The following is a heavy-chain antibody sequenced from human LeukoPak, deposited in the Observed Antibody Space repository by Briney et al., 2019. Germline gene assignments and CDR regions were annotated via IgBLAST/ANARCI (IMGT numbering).Heavy chain of an antibody. V-gene: IGHV3-74*01. CDR3: ARGGSGWYLDYFDY. Sequence: PRGSLRLSCAASGFTFSSYWMDWVRQAPGKGLVCVSRINSDGSSTSYADSVKGRFTISRDNAKNTLYLQMNSLRAEDTAVYYCARGGSGWYLDYFDYWGQGTLVTVSS. CDR2: INSDGSST. CDR1: GFTFSSYW. J-gene: IGHJ4*02. D-gene: IGHD6-19*01.